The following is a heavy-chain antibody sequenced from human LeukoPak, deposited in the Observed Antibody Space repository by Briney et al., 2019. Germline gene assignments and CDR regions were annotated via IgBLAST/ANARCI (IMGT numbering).Heavy chain of an antibody. D-gene: IGHD5-18*01. V-gene: IGHV3-33*08. CDR1: GFTFSSYG. Sequence: GGSLRLSCAASGFTFSSYGMRWVRQAPGKGLEWVAVIWYDGSNKYYADSVKGRFTISRDNSKNTLYLRMNSLRAEDTAVYYCASRYSYGLHMDYWGQGTLVTVSS. CDR3: ASRYSYGLHMDY. CDR2: IWYDGSNK. J-gene: IGHJ4*02.